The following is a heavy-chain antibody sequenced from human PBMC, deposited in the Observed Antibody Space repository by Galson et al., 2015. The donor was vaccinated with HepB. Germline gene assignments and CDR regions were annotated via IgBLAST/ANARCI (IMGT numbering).Heavy chain of an antibody. CDR2: IWKDGSNK. CDR3: AREDATITVAALEY. CDR1: GFDFGNYG. V-gene: IGHV3-33*01. Sequence: SLRLSCAASGFDFGNYGMHWVRQAPGKGLEWMALIWKDGSNKHYADSLKGRFRISRDNAKNTLFLEADSVGAEDTAVYYCAREDATITVAALEYWGPGVLVTVSS. J-gene: IGHJ4*02. D-gene: IGHD6-13*01.